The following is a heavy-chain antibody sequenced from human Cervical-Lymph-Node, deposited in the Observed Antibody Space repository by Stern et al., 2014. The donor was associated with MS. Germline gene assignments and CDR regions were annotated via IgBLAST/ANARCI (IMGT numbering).Heavy chain of an antibody. D-gene: IGHD3-22*01. J-gene: IGHJ6*02. CDR2: ISAYNGNT. V-gene: IGHV1-18*01. CDR1: GYTFSSYG. CDR3: ARESRDSSGYYPWNFHYGMDV. Sequence: QVQLVQSGAEVKKTGASVKVSCKASGYTFSSYGISWVRQAPGQGLEWMGWISAYNGNTTYAQKLQDRVTMTTDTSTSTAYMELGSLRSDDTAVYYCARESRDSSGYYPWNFHYGMDVWGQGTTVTVSS.